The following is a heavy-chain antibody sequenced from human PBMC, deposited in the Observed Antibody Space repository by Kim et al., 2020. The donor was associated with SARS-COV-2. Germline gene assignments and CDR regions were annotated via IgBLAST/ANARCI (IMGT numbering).Heavy chain of an antibody. CDR3: ARVGLRIAAVLY. J-gene: IGHJ4*02. V-gene: IGHV4-30-2*05. D-gene: IGHD6-13*01. Sequence: YYNPSLKSRVTISVDTSKNQFSLKLSSVTAADTAVYYCARVGLRIAAVLYWGQGTLVTVSS.